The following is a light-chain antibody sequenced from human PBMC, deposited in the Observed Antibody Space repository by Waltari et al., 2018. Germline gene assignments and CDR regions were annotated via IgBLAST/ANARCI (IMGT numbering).Light chain of an antibody. Sequence: QSALTQPPSASGSPGQSVTISCTGTSSDVGGYNYVSWYQPHPGKAPKRMIYEVSKRPSRVPGRFSGTKSGNTASLTVSALQAEDEADYYCSSYAGSNNLVFGGGTKLTVL. V-gene: IGLV2-8*01. CDR2: EVS. CDR1: SSDVGGYNY. J-gene: IGLJ2*01. CDR3: SSYAGSNNLV.